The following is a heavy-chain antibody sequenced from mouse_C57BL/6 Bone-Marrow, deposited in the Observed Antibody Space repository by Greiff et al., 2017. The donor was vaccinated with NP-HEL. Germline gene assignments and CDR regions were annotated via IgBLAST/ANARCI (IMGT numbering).Heavy chain of an antibody. CDR2: ISYDGSN. CDR3: ARDRGYGYSWFAY. CDR1: GYSITSGYY. Sequence: EVKLLESGPGLVKPSQSLSLTCSVTGYSITSGYYWNWIRQFPGNKLEWMGYISYDGSNNYNPSLKNRISITRDTSKNQFFLKLNSVTTEDTATYYCARDRGYGYSWFAYWGQGTLVTVSA. D-gene: IGHD2-2*01. V-gene: IGHV3-6*01. J-gene: IGHJ3*01.